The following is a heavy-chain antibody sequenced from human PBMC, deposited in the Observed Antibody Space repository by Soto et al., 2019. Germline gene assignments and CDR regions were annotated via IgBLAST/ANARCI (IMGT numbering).Heavy chain of an antibody. J-gene: IGHJ4*02. CDR3: GRDAGRRFAY. CDR1: GFTFSSYW. CDR2: MNRDGSEK. Sequence: EVQLVESGGGLVQPGGSLRLSCAASGFTFSSYWMTWARQAPGKGLEWVASMNRDGSEKRYVDSVEGRFTISRDNAKNSLFLQMNSLSPDDTAVYYCGRDAGRRFAYWGQASLVTVSS. V-gene: IGHV3-7*01. D-gene: IGHD6-13*01.